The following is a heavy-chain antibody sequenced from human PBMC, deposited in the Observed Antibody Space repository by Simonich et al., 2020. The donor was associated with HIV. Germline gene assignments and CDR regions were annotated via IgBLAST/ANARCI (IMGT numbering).Heavy chain of an antibody. CDR2: ISWNSGSI. V-gene: IGHV3-9*03. Sequence: EVQLVESGGGLVQPGRSLRLSCAASGFTFDDYAMQWVRQAPGKCLEWVSGISWNSGSIGYADSVKGRFTISRDNAKNSLYLQMNSLRAEDMALYYCAKDRYSSSSGSFDYWGQGTLVTVSS. J-gene: IGHJ4*02. CDR3: AKDRYSSSSGSFDY. D-gene: IGHD6-6*01. CDR1: GFTFDDYA.